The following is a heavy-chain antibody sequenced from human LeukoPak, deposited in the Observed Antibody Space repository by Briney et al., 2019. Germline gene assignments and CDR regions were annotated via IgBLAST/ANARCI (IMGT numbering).Heavy chain of an antibody. Sequence: GGSLRLSCSASGFTFSSHWMNWVRQAPGKGLEWVAIINKDGSEKNYVGSVKGRFTISRDNAKNSLYLQMNSLRDEDTAVYYCVKVKFEGSDYYPHGSSFDYWGQGSLVTVSS. CDR1: GFTFSSHW. D-gene: IGHD3-22*01. CDR2: INKDGSEK. CDR3: VKVKFEGSDYYPHGSSFDY. V-gene: IGHV3-7*03. J-gene: IGHJ4*02.